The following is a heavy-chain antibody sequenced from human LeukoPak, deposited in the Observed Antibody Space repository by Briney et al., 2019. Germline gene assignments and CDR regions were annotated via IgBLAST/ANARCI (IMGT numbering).Heavy chain of an antibody. D-gene: IGHD1-26*01. CDR2: MNPYSGNT. CDR3: ARSGSYGGSFDY. J-gene: IGHJ4*02. Sequence: ASVKVSYKASGSTFTSYDINWVRQATGQGLEWMGWMNPYSGNTGYAQKFQGRVTMTRNTSISTAYMELSSLRSEDTAVYYCARSGSYGGSFDYWGQGTLVTVSS. CDR1: GSTFTSYD. V-gene: IGHV1-8*01.